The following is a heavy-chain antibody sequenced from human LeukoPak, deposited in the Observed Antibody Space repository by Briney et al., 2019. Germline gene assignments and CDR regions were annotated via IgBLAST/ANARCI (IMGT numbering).Heavy chain of an antibody. Sequence: GGSLRLSCAASGFSFSNYGMHWVRQAPGKGLEWVAIIWYDGSKKYCADSVKGRFTVSRDNSNNMLYLQMDSLRAEDTAVYYCATYNSGTLDYWGQGTLVTVSS. V-gene: IGHV3-33*03. D-gene: IGHD1-1*01. CDR3: ATYNSGTLDY. J-gene: IGHJ4*02. CDR1: GFSFSNYG. CDR2: IWYDGSKK.